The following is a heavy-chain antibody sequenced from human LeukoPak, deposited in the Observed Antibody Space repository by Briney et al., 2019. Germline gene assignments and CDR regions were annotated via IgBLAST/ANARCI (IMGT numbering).Heavy chain of an antibody. Sequence: GGSLRLSCAASGLTFWNSAMSWVRQAPGKGLEWVGRIKTKADGETTDYGTRVRGRFTISRDDSKTTMYLQMTRLKTEDTGVYYCTTGGVTDYWGRGILVTVSS. CDR2: IKTKADGETT. V-gene: IGHV3-15*05. CDR3: TTGGVTDY. J-gene: IGHJ4*02. CDR1: GLTFWNSA. D-gene: IGHD2-21*02.